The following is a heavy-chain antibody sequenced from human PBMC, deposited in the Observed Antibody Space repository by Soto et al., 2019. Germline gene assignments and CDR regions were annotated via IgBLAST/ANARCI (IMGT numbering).Heavy chain of an antibody. CDR2: INHSGST. CDR3: ARGTGEPRGSLSY. J-gene: IGHJ4*02. Sequence: SETLSLTCAVYGGSFSGYYWSWIRQPPGKGLEWIGEINHSGSTNYNPSLKSRVTISVDTSKNQFSLKLSSVTAADTAVYYCARGTGEPRGSLSYWGQGTLVTVSS. D-gene: IGHD1-26*01. V-gene: IGHV4-34*01. CDR1: GGSFSGYY.